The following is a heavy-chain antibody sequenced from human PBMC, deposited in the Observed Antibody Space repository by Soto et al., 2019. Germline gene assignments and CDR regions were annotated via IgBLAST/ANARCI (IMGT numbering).Heavy chain of an antibody. CDR2: ISAYNGNT. CDR3: ARWAALVVIGYYFDY. Sequence: ASVKVSCKASGYTFTSYGISWVRQAPGQGLEWMGWISAYNGNTNYAQKLQGRVTMTTDTSTSTAYMELRSLRSDDTAVYYCARWAALVVIGYYFDYWGQGTLVTVSS. CDR1: GYTFTSYG. D-gene: IGHD2-21*01. V-gene: IGHV1-18*01. J-gene: IGHJ4*02.